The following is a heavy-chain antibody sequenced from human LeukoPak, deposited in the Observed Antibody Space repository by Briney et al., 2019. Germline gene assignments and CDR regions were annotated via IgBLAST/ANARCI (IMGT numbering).Heavy chain of an antibody. CDR3: AVGYISGAIHHDAFDI. CDR2: INPNSGDT. J-gene: IGHJ3*02. Sequence: ASVKVSCKAAGYTFTDYYMHWVRQAPGQGLEWMGWINPNSGDTNYAQKLQGRVTMIRDTSVTTAYMELSRLRSDDTAVYFCAVGYISGAIHHDAFDIWGQGTMVTVSS. D-gene: IGHD6-19*01. CDR1: GYTFTDYY. V-gene: IGHV1-2*02.